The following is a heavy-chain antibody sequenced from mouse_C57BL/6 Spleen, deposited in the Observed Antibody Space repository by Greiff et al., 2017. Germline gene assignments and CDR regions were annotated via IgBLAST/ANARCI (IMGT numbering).Heavy chain of an antibody. J-gene: IGHJ2*01. Sequence: QVQLQQSGPELVKPGASVKISCKASGYAFSSSWMNWVKQRPGKGLEWIGRIYPGDGDTSYNGKFKGKATLTADKSSSTAYMQLSSLTSEDSAVYFCAREGTVVATDFDYWGQGTTLTVSS. CDR3: AREGTVVATDFDY. V-gene: IGHV1-82*01. D-gene: IGHD1-1*01. CDR2: IYPGDGDT. CDR1: GYAFSSSW.